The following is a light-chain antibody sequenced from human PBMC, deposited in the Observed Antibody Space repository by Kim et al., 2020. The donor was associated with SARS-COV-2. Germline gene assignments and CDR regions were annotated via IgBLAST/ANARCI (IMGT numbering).Light chain of an antibody. CDR3: QQRTNWPGIS. V-gene: IGKV3-11*01. Sequence: SPGETATLSCRASQSVANYLAWYQQKPGQAPRLLIYDTSNRATGIPARFSGSGAGTDFTLTISSLEPEDFAVYYCQQRTNWPGISFGRGTRLEIK. CDR2: DTS. J-gene: IGKJ5*01. CDR1: QSVANY.